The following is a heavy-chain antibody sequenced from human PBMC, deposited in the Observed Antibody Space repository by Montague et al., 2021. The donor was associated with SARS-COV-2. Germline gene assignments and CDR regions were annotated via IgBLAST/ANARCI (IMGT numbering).Heavy chain of an antibody. J-gene: IGHJ6*02. CDR1: GFTFSQYD. CDR3: GRGERYFGSGGWSFYYYGVDV. CDR2: IGKAGNT. V-gene: IGHV3-13*01. D-gene: IGHD3-10*01. Sequence: SLRLSCAASGFTFSQYDMHWVRQVTGKGLEWVSGIGKAGNTHYPGTVKGGFTIAREDAKKSSYFQMNSLRAGDTTVDYCGRGERYFGSGGWSFYYYGVDVWGQGTTVTVSS.